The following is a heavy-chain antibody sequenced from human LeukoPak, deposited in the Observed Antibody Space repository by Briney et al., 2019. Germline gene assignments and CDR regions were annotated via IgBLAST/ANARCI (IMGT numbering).Heavy chain of an antibody. Sequence: TLSLTCTVSGDSISSGTYYWSWVRQPAGKGLEWIGRIYTSGSTDYNPSLKTRVTISEDTSNNQFSLKLSSVTAADTAVYYCARGCSSTTCYRGGFDYWGQGTLVTVSS. CDR2: IYTSGST. J-gene: IGHJ4*02. CDR3: ARGCSSTTCYRGGFDY. D-gene: IGHD2-2*01. V-gene: IGHV4-61*02. CDR1: GDSISSGTYY.